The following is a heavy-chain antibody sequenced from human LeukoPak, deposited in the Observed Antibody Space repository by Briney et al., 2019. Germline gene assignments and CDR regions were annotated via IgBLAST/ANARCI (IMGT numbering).Heavy chain of an antibody. CDR3: TTVAGGPDY. CDR1: GFTFSGSA. D-gene: IGHD6-19*01. J-gene: IGHJ4*02. Sequence: WGPLRLSCAASGFTFSGSAMHWVRQASGKGLEWDGRIRSKANSYATAYAASVKGRFTISRDDSKNTAYLQMNSLKTEDTAVHYCTTVAGGPDYRGQGTLVTVSS. V-gene: IGHV3-73*01. CDR2: IRSKANSYAT.